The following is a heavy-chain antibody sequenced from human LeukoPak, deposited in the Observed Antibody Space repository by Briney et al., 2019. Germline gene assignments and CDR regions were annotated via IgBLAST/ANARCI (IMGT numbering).Heavy chain of an antibody. V-gene: IGHV3-48*03. CDR1: GFTFSNYE. CDR2: ISGSGSTI. Sequence: PGGSLRLSCAASGFTFSNYEMNWVREASGKGLDWVSYISGSGSTIYYADSVRGRFTISRDNAKKSLYLQMNSLRAEDTAVYYCARGLTYFDILTGFHDRLDYFDYWGQGTLVTVSS. D-gene: IGHD3-9*01. CDR3: ARGLTYFDILTGFHDRLDYFDY. J-gene: IGHJ4*02.